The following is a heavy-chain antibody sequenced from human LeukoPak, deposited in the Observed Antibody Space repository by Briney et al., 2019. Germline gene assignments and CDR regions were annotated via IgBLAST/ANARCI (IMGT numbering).Heavy chain of an antibody. CDR1: SFTFSAYT. J-gene: IGHJ3*02. CDR2: IRPSSNYI. Sequence: PGGSLRLSCAASSFTFSAYTMAWVRQAPGKGLEWVSSIRPSSNYIYYADSVKGRFTISRDNAKNSLYLQMNSLRAEDTAVYYCARATEYCSSTSCVPDAFDIWGQGTMVTVSS. D-gene: IGHD2-2*01. CDR3: ARATEYCSSTSCVPDAFDI. V-gene: IGHV3-21*01.